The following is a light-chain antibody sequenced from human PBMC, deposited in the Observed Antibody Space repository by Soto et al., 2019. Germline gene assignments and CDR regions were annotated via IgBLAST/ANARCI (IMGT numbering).Light chain of an antibody. CDR1: SSDVGGYDY. J-gene: IGLJ1*01. V-gene: IGLV2-14*01. CDR2: EVT. Sequence: QSVLTQPASVSGSPGQSIAISCTGTSSDVGGYDYVSWYQQHPDKAPKLMIYEVTKRPSGVSNRFSGSKSGNTASLTISGLQPDDEADYYCSSHTSGSTRVFGSGTKLTVL. CDR3: SSHTSGSTRV.